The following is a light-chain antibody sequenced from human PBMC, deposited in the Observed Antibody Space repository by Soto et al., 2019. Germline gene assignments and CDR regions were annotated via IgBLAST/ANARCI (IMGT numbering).Light chain of an antibody. CDR2: AAS. CDR3: QQCYSRPWT. CDR1: QSVXYSSNNKNY. J-gene: IGKJ1*01. Sequence: RSPHSLPVSLGQRATIHSKSSQSVXYSSNNKNYLAWYQQKPGKAPKLVIYAASNLQSGVPSRFSGSGSGTNFTLTINSLQPEDFATYYCQQCYSRPWTLGQGTKVDIK. V-gene: IGKV4-1*01.